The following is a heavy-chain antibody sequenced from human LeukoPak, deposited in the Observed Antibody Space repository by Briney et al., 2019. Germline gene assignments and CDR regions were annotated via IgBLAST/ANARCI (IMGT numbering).Heavy chain of an antibody. CDR1: GGSLSRFY. V-gene: IGHV4-4*07. CDR3: ARGGAYCGGDCYLDY. CDR2: IYTSGTT. Sequence: SETLSPPCPFSGGSLSRFYWEWVRQPARKGLEWVGGIYTSGTTNYNPSLKSRVTMSVDTSKNQFSLKLSSVTAADTAVYYCARGGAYCGGDCYLDYWGQGTLVTVSS. J-gene: IGHJ4*02. D-gene: IGHD2-21*02.